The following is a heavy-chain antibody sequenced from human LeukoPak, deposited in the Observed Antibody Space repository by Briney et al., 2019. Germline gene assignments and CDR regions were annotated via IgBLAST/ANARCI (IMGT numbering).Heavy chain of an antibody. CDR3: AREILEPGKTHEY. CDR1: GFTFSNYG. CDR2: ITATSSST. Sequence: PGGSLRLSCAASGFTFSNYGMSWVRQAPGKGLEWVSAITATSSSTHDADSVQGRFTISRDNAKNTLYLQMDSLRAEDTAMYYCAREILEPGKTHEYWGQGTLVTVSS. J-gene: IGHJ4*02. D-gene: IGHD1-1*01. V-gene: IGHV3-23*01.